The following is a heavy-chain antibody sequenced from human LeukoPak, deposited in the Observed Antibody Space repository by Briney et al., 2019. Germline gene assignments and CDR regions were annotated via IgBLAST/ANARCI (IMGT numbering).Heavy chain of an antibody. CDR2: IKQDGSEE. D-gene: IGHD1-14*01. CDR3: VRLIFGESGKPEFYY. CDR1: GFTFSSYW. J-gene: IGHJ4*03. Sequence: PGGSLRLSCAASGFTFSSYWMTWVRQASGKGLEWVANIKQDGSEEYYVDSVKGRFTISRDNAKNSLYLQMNILRAEERAIYILVRLIFGESGKPEFYYRGRGTLV. V-gene: IGHV3-7*01.